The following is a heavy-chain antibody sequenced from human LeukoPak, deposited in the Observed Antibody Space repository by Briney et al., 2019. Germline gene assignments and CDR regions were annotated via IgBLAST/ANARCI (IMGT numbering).Heavy chain of an antibody. Sequence: PSETLSLTCAVYGGSFSGYYWSWIRQPPGKGLEWIGEINHSGSTNYNPSLKSRVTISVDTSKNQFSLKLSSVTAADTAVYYCARGYCSGGSCYHYMDVWGKGTTVTVSS. J-gene: IGHJ6*03. D-gene: IGHD2-15*01. CDR3: ARGYCSGGSCYHYMDV. CDR2: INHSGST. V-gene: IGHV4-34*01. CDR1: GGSFSGYY.